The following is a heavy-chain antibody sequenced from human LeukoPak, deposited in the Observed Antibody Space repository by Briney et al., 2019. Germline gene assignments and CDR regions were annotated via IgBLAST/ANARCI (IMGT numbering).Heavy chain of an antibody. CDR2: IYHSGST. V-gene: IGHV4-38-2*02. J-gene: IGHJ4*02. CDR3: ARQGAYSPFDY. CDR1: GYSISSGYY. D-gene: IGHD3-16*01. Sequence: SETLSLTCTVSGYSISSGYYWGWIRQPPGKGLEWIGSIYHSGSTYYNPSLKSRVTMSVDTSKNQFSLKLSSVTAADTAVYYCARQGAYSPFDYWGQGALVTVSS.